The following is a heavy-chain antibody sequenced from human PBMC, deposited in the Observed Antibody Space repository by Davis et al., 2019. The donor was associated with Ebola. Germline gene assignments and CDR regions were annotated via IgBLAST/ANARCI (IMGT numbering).Heavy chain of an antibody. Sequence: GESLKISCAASGFTFSGYWMNWVRQGPGRGLEWVANIKQDGSKKNYVDSVKNRFTISRDNAKNSLFLQMNNLRADDTAVYYCATELTGDAFDVWGRGTMVTVS. J-gene: IGHJ3*01. D-gene: IGHD3-9*01. CDR3: ATELTGDAFDV. CDR1: GFTFSGYW. CDR2: IKQDGSKK. V-gene: IGHV3-7*03.